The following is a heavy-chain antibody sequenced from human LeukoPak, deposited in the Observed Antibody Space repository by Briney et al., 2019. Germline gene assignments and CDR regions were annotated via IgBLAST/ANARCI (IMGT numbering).Heavy chain of an antibody. Sequence: HPGGSLRLSCAASGFTFSSYWMSWVRQAPGKGLEWVANIKEDGSEKYYVDSVKGRFTIPRDNAKNSLYLQMNSLRAEDTAVYYCAKHYDFWSGYGSNWFDPWGQGILVTVSS. CDR2: IKEDGSEK. V-gene: IGHV3-7*01. D-gene: IGHD3-3*01. J-gene: IGHJ5*02. CDR1: GFTFSSYW. CDR3: AKHYDFWSGYGSNWFDP.